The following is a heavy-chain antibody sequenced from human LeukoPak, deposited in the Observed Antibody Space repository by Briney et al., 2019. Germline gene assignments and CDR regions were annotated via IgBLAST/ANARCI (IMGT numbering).Heavy chain of an antibody. D-gene: IGHD6-6*01. CDR3: VREDSEYTYRPLDY. Sequence: GGSLRLSCVASGFTLSSHLMGWVRQAPGKGPEWVANIKEDGSGKYYVDSVKGRFTISRDNAKNSLSLQMNSLRAEGTAVYYCVREDSEYTYRPLDYWGQGTLVTVSS. CDR1: GFTLSSHL. V-gene: IGHV3-7*01. CDR2: IKEDGSGK. J-gene: IGHJ4*02.